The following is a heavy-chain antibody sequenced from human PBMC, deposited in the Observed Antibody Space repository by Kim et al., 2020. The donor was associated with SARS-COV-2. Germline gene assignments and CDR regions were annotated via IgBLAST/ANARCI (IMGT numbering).Heavy chain of an antibody. J-gene: IGHJ5*02. Sequence: DSVQGRVTISRDNSKNTLYLQMTSLRAEDTAVYYCAKDAKLVVTRGWFDPWGQGTLVTVSS. CDR3: AKDAKLVVTRGWFDP. V-gene: IGHV3-23*01. D-gene: IGHD2-15*01.